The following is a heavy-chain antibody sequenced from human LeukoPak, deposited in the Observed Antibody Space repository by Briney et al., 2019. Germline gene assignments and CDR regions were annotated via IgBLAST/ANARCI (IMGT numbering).Heavy chain of an antibody. J-gene: IGHJ5*02. CDR1: GFTFSSYW. Sequence: GGSLRLSCAASGFTFSSYWMHWVRQAPGKGLVWVSRINSDGSSTSYADSVKGRFTISRDNAKNTLYLQMNSLRAEDTAVYYCASDLSCRGGSSPGLRYDWFDPWGQGTLVTVSS. CDR3: ASDLSCRGGSSPGLRYDWFDP. D-gene: IGHD2-15*01. CDR2: INSDGSST. V-gene: IGHV3-74*01.